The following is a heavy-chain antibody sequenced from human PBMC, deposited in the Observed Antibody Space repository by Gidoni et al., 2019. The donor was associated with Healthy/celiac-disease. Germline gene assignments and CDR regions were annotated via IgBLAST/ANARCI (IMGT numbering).Heavy chain of an antibody. Sequence: QVQLVQSGAEVKRPGASVKVSCKASGYTFTGYYMHWVRQAPGQGLEWMGWINPNSGGTNYAQKFQGRVTMTRDTSISTAYMELSRLRSDDTAVYYCARVVGYYDSSGYPGYFDYWGQGTLVTVSS. V-gene: IGHV1-2*02. CDR3: ARVVGYYDSSGYPGYFDY. D-gene: IGHD3-22*01. CDR2: INPNSGGT. J-gene: IGHJ4*02. CDR1: GYTFTGYY.